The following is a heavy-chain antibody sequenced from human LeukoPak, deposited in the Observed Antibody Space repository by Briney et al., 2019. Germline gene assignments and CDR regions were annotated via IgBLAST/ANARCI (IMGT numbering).Heavy chain of an antibody. V-gene: IGHV4-30-2*01. Sequence: SETLSLTCAVSGGSISSGGYSWSWIRQPPRKGLEWIGYIYHSGSTYYNPSLKSRVTISVDTSKNQFSLKLSSVTAADTAVYYCARGLGYCSSTSCLVNWFDPWGQGTLVTVPS. J-gene: IGHJ5*02. CDR3: ARGLGYCSSTSCLVNWFDP. D-gene: IGHD2-2*01. CDR1: GGSISSGGYS. CDR2: IYHSGST.